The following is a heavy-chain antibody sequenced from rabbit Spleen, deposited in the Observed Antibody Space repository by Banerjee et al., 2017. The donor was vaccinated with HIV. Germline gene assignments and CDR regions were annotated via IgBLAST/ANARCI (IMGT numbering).Heavy chain of an antibody. J-gene: IGHJ6*01. V-gene: IGHV1S40*01. CDR1: GFSFSSSDY. D-gene: IGHD2-1*01. CDR2: IYAGSSGRA. CDR3: ARGSAAMTMVITGYYLSL. Sequence: QSLEESGGDLVKPGASLTLTCTASGFSFSSSDYMCWVRQAPGKGLEWIGCIYAGSSGRAYYASWAKGRFTISKTSSTTVTLQVTSLTAADTATYFCARGSAAMTMVITGYYLSLGGPGTLVTVS.